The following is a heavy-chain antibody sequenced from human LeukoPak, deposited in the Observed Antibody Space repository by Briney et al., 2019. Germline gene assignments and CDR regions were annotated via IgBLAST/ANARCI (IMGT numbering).Heavy chain of an antibody. CDR1: GFTFTSSA. J-gene: IGHJ4*02. V-gene: IGHV1-58*01. D-gene: IGHD2-21*02. CDR2: IVVGSGNT. Sequence: SVKVSCKASGFTFTSSAVQWVRQARGQRLEWIGWIVVGSGNTNYAQKFQERVTITRDMSTSTAYMELSSLRSEDTAVYYCARMGPNCGGDCYADYWGQGTLVTVSS. CDR3: ARMGPNCGGDCYADY.